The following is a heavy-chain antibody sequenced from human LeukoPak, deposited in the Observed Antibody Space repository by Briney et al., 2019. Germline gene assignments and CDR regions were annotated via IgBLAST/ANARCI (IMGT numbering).Heavy chain of an antibody. J-gene: IGHJ4*02. D-gene: IGHD4-17*01. V-gene: IGHV1-18*01. Sequence: GASVKVSCKASGYTFASYGISWVRQAPGQGLEWMGWISAYNGNTNYAQKLQGRVTMTTDTSTSTAYMELRSLRSDDTAVYYCALNDYGDYSVGYWGQGTLVTVSS. CDR3: ALNDYGDYSVGY. CDR2: ISAYNGNT. CDR1: GYTFASYG.